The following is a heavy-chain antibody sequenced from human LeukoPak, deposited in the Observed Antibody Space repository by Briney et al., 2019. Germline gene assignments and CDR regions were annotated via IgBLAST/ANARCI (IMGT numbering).Heavy chain of an antibody. CDR2: IIPIFGTA. D-gene: IGHD5-18*01. CDR3: ARDKGGYSYGPFDP. J-gene: IGHJ5*02. Sequence: ASVKVSCKASGGTFSGYAISWVRQAPGQGLEWMGRIIPIFGTANYAQKFQGRVTITTDESTSTAYMELSSLRSEDTAVYYCARDKGGYSYGPFDPWGQGTLVTVSS. V-gene: IGHV1-69*05. CDR1: GGTFSGYA.